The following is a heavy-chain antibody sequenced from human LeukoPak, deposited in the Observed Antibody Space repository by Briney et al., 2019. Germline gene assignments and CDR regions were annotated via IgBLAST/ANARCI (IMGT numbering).Heavy chain of an antibody. CDR3: ARVGGPYCSGGSCVVSYGMDV. CDR2: IYTSGNT. D-gene: IGHD2-15*01. CDR1: GGSISSYY. V-gene: IGHV4-4*07. Sequence: SETLSPTCTVSGGSISSYYCSSIRQPAGNGLEWIGRIYTSGNTTYNPSLKSRVTMSVDTSKNQFSLKLSSVTAADTAVYYCARVGGPYCSGGSCVVSYGMDVWGQGTTVTVSS. J-gene: IGHJ6*01.